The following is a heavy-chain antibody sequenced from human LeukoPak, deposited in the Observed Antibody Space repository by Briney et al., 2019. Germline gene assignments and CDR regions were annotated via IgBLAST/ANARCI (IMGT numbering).Heavy chain of an antibody. Sequence: PGGSLRLSCAASGLTFSSYGMHWVRQAPGKGLEWVAVIYYDGSIKYYADSVKGRFTISRDNSKNTLYLQMNSLKAEDTAVYYCAKDRDRFENLDYWGQGTLVTVSS. CDR2: IYYDGSIK. J-gene: IGHJ4*02. D-gene: IGHD3-10*01. CDR3: AKDRDRFENLDY. V-gene: IGHV3-33*06. CDR1: GLTFSSYG.